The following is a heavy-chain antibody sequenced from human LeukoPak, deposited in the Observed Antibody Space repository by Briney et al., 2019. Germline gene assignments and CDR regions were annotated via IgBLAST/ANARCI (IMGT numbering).Heavy chain of an antibody. CDR2: INHSGST. CDR1: GGSISSYY. CDR3: ARVGYSYGYSYYYYGMDV. J-gene: IGHJ6*02. V-gene: IGHV4-34*01. Sequence: KASETLSLTCTVSGGSISSYYWTWIRQPPGKGLEWIGEINHSGSTNYNPSLKSRVTISVDTSKNQFSLKLSSVTAADTAVYYCARVGYSYGYSYYYYGMDVWGQGTTVTVSS. D-gene: IGHD5-18*01.